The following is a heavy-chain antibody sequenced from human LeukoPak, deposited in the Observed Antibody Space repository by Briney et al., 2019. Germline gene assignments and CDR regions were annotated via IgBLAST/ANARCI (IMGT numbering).Heavy chain of an antibody. J-gene: IGHJ4*02. D-gene: IGHD4-17*01. Sequence: PSETLSLTCTVSGGSISSYYWSWIRQPPGKGLEWIGYIYYSGSTNYNPSLKSRVTISVDTSKNQFSLKLSSVTAADTAVYYCAREGGGVVTTVITRTYYFDYWGQGTLVTVSS. CDR1: GGSISSYY. CDR3: AREGGGVVTTVITRTYYFDY. V-gene: IGHV4-59*01. CDR2: IYYSGST.